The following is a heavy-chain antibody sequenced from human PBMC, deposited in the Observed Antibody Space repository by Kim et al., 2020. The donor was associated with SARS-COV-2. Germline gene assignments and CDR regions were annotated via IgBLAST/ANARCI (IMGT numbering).Heavy chain of an antibody. CDR1: GFTFSSYS. CDR3: ARDHWYCSGGSCYPSLSYFYGMDV. D-gene: IGHD2-15*01. V-gene: IGHV3-21*01. Sequence: GGSLRLSCAASGFTFSSYSMNWARQAPGKGLEWVSSISSSSSYIYYADSVKGRFTISRDNAKNSLYLQMNSLRAEDTAVYYCARDHWYCSGGSCYPSLSYFYGMDVWGQGTTVTVSS. CDR2: ISSSSSYI. J-gene: IGHJ6*02.